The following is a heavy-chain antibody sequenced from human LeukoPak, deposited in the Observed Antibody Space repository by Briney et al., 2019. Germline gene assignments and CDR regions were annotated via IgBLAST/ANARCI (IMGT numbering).Heavy chain of an antibody. V-gene: IGHV4-59*11. J-gene: IGHJ2*01. Sequence: SETLSLTCTVSGGSISSHYWNWIRQPPGKGLEWIGYIFYTGSTDYNPSLRSRVSMSVDTSKNQFSLNLSSVTAADTALYYCAREGAVAGRGYYFDLWGRATPVTVSS. D-gene: IGHD6-19*01. CDR1: GGSISSHY. CDR2: IFYTGST. CDR3: AREGAVAGRGYYFDL.